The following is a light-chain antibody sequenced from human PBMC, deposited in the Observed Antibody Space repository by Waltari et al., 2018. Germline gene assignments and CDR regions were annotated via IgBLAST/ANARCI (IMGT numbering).Light chain of an antibody. CDR1: HLGAQY. J-gene: IGLJ2*01. Sequence: SYELTQTPSVSVSPGQTASITCSGHHLGAQYVCWYQQTPGQSPVLVIYQDTKRPSGIPERFSGSNSGNTATLTISGTQAMDEADYYCQAWDTTVVFGGGTKLTVL. CDR3: QAWDTTVV. V-gene: IGLV3-1*01. CDR2: QDT.